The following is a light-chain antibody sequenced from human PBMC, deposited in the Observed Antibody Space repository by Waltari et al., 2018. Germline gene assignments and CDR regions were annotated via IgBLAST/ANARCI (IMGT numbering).Light chain of an antibody. CDR2: DAS. CDR3: QQYLLFWT. V-gene: IGKV1-5*01. J-gene: IGKJ1*01. CDR1: QTINGW. Sequence: MTQSPSTLSASVGDRVTITSRASQTINGWLAWYQQKPGKAPELLIHDASTLESEVPPRFSGSGSGTEFTLTISSVQPEDVATYYCQQYLLFWTFGQGTRVEIK.